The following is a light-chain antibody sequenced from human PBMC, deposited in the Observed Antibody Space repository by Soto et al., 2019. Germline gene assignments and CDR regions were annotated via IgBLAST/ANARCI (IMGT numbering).Light chain of an antibody. J-gene: IGLJ3*02. Sequence: QSVLTQPPSVSAAPGQKVTISCSGSSSNIGNNAVNWYQQLPGKAPKLLIYYDDLLPSGVSDRFSGSKSGTSASLAISGLQSEDEADYYCAAWDDSLNGWVFGGGTKVTVL. V-gene: IGLV1-36*01. CDR3: AAWDDSLNGWV. CDR1: SSNIGNNA. CDR2: YDD.